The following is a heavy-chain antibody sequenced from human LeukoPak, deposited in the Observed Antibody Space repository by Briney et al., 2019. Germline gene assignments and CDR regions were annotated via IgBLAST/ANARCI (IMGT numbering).Heavy chain of an antibody. CDR2: IIPIFGTT. CDR3: ARDSNDFWSGYRS. CDR1: GGTFSSYA. D-gene: IGHD3-3*01. J-gene: IGHJ4*02. V-gene: IGHV1-69*01. Sequence: ASVKVSCKASGGTFSSYAISWVQQAPGQGLEWMGGIIPIFGTTNYAQKFQGRVTITADESTSTAYMELSSLTSEDTAIYYCARDSNDFWSGYRSWGQGTLVTVSS.